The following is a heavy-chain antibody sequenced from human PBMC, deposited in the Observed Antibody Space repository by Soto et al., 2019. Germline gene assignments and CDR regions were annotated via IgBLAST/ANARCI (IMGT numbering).Heavy chain of an antibody. Sequence: QVQMQESGPGLVKTSQTLSLTCTVSGGSISSGGYYWSWIGQHPGKGLEWIGYIYYSGSTYYNPSLKSRVTISVDTSKYQFSLKLSSVTAADTAVYYCAGGYSYGYNYYYGMDVWGQGTTVTVSS. CDR2: IYYSGST. D-gene: IGHD5-18*01. V-gene: IGHV4-31*02. J-gene: IGHJ6*02. CDR3: AGGYSYGYNYYYGMDV. CDR1: GGSISSGGYY.